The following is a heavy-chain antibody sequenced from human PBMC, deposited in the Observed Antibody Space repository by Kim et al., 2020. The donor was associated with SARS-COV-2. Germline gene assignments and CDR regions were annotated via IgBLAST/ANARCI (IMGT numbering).Heavy chain of an antibody. D-gene: IGHD3-16*01. CDR1: GGTFSSYA. V-gene: IGHV1-69*13. CDR2: IIPIFGTA. CDR3: ARDITSGGKTYFDY. J-gene: IGHJ4*02. Sequence: SVKVSCKASGGTFSSYAISWVRQAPGQGLEWMGGIIPIFGTANYAQKFQGRVTITADESTSTAYMELSSLRSEDTAVYYCARDITSGGKTYFDYWGQGTLVTVSS.